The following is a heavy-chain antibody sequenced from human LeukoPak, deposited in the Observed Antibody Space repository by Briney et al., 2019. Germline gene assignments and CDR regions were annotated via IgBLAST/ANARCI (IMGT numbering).Heavy chain of an antibody. CDR3: ARALGIVTPFAFDY. J-gene: IGHJ4*02. V-gene: IGHV4-39*07. CDR1: GGSISSSSYY. Sequence: SETLSLTCTVSGGSISSSSYYWGRIRQPPGKGLEWIGSIYYSGSTYYSPSLKSRVTISVDTSRNQFSLKLSSVTAADTAVYYCARALGIVTPFAFDYWGQGTLVTVSS. CDR2: IYYSGST. D-gene: IGHD1-26*01.